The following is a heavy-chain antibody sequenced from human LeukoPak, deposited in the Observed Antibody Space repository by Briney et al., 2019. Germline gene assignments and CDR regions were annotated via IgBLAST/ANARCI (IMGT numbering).Heavy chain of an antibody. J-gene: IGHJ4*02. Sequence: PSETLSLTCTVSGGSISSYSWSWIRQPPGKGLEWIANIHHTGSTNYNPSLSSRVTISIDTAKNQFSLKLTSVTAADTAVYYCARRGRNSSGWQDYLWGQGTLVTVSS. D-gene: IGHD6-25*01. V-gene: IGHV4-59*01. CDR2: IHHTGST. CDR1: GGSISSYS. CDR3: ARRGRNSSGWQDYL.